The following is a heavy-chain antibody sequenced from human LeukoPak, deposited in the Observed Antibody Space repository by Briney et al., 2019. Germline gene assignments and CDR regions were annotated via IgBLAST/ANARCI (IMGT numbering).Heavy chain of an antibody. CDR1: GFTFSSYS. Sequence: PGGSLRLSCAASGFTFSSYSMNWVRQAPGKGLEWVSYISSSSSTIYYADSVKGRFTISRDNAKNSLYLQMNSLRAEDTAVYYCARDYMSRAESRGWLDYYYYYYMDVWGKGTTVTVSS. J-gene: IGHJ6*03. CDR3: ARDYMSRAESRGWLDYYYYYYMDV. CDR2: ISSSSSTI. D-gene: IGHD6-19*01. V-gene: IGHV3-48*04.